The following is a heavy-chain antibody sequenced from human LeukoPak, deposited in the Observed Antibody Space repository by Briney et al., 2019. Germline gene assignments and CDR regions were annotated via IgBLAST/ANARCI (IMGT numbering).Heavy chain of an antibody. J-gene: IGHJ3*02. CDR1: GFTFSSYS. Sequence: PGGSLRLSCAASGFTFSSYSMNWVRQAPGKGLEWVSSISSSSSYIYYADSVKGRFTISRDNAKNSLYLQMNSLRAEDTAVYYCAKDRNYYDSSGYYPVGAFDIWGQGTMVTVSS. CDR3: AKDRNYYDSSGYYPVGAFDI. CDR2: ISSSSSYI. D-gene: IGHD3-22*01. V-gene: IGHV3-21*04.